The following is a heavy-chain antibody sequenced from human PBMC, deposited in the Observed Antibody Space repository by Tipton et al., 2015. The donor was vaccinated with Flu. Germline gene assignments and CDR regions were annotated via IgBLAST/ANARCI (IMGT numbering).Heavy chain of an antibody. CDR2: ISSSSRYI. CDR1: GFTFSSYS. J-gene: IGHJ6*02. D-gene: IGHD1-7*01. CDR3: ASTSGRTGTTDYYYYGMDV. Sequence: SLRLSCAASGFTFSSYSMNWVRQAPGKGLEWVSSISSSSRYIYYADSVKGRFTISRDNAKNSLYLQMNSLRAEDTAVYYRASTSGRTGTTDYYYYGMDVWGQGTTVPFSS. V-gene: IGHV3-21*01.